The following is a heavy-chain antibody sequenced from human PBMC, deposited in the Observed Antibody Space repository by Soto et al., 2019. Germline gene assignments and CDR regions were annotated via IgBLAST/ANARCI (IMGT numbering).Heavy chain of an antibody. V-gene: IGHV4-39*01. Sequence: SETLSLTCTVSGGSISSSSYYWGWIRRPPGKGLEWIGSIYYSGSTYYNPSLKSRVTISVDTSKNQFSLKLSSVTAADTAVYYCARLDYSNFPNWFDPWGQGTLVTVSS. D-gene: IGHD4-4*01. CDR3: ARLDYSNFPNWFDP. CDR1: GGSISSSSYY. CDR2: IYYSGST. J-gene: IGHJ5*02.